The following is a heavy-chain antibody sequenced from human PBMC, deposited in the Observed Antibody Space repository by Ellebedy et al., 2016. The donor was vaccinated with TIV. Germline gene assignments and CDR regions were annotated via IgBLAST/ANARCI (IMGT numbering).Heavy chain of an antibody. CDR3: ARENGYYFDY. V-gene: IGHV3-48*04. J-gene: IGHJ4*02. D-gene: IGHD6-25*01. CDR2: ISNSDTI. Sequence: PGGSLRLSCEASGFTFSSYSMNWVRQAPGKGLEWVSYISNSDTIYYADSVKGRFTISRDNTKNSLYLQMNSLRAEDTAVYFCARENGYYFDYWGQGTLVIVSS. CDR1: GFTFSSYS.